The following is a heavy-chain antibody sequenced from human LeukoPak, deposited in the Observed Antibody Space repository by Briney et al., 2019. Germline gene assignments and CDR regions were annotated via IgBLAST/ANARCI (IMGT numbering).Heavy chain of an antibody. CDR2: ISYDGSNK. D-gene: IGHD5-18*01. Sequence: QPGGSLRLSCAASGFTFSSYGMHWVRQAPGKGLEWVAVISYDGSNKYYADSVKGRFTISRDNSKNTLYLQMNSLRAEDTAVYYCAKDLYSYGSDYWGQGTLVTVSS. J-gene: IGHJ4*02. CDR1: GFTFSSYG. V-gene: IGHV3-30*18. CDR3: AKDLYSYGSDY.